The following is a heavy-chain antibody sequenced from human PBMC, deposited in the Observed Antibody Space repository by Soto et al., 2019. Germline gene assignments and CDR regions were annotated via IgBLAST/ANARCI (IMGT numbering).Heavy chain of an antibody. D-gene: IGHD2-8*01. V-gene: IGHV3-23*01. CDR2: ISGGGDRT. J-gene: IGHJ6*02. CDR1: GFMFSSYA. Sequence: EVQLLESGGGLVQPGGSLRLSCAASGFMFSSYAMSWVRQAPGKGLEWVSAISGGGDRTYHADSVKGWFSISSDNSKITLYLQMNSLRAEDTAVYYCARGFDNGGNYYYYGMDVWGQGTTVTVSS. CDR3: ARGFDNGGNYYYYGMDV.